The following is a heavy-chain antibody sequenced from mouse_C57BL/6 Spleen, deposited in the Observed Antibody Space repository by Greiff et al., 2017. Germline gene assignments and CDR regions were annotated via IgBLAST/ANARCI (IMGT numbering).Heavy chain of an antibody. CDR3: VRHAHYYGSSYYAMDY. J-gene: IGHJ4*01. CDR2: IRSKSNNYAT. D-gene: IGHD1-1*01. CDR1: GFSFNTYA. Sequence: EVMLVESGGGLVQPKGSLKLSCAASGFSFNTYAMNWVRQAPGKGLEWVARIRSKSNNYATYYADSVKDRFTISRDDSESMLYLQMNNLKTEDTAMYYCVRHAHYYGSSYYAMDYWGQGTSVTVSS. V-gene: IGHV10-1*01.